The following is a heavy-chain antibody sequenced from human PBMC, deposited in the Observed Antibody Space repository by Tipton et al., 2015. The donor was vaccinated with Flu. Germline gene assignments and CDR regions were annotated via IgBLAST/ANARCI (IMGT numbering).Heavy chain of an antibody. CDR1: GGSISSNY. D-gene: IGHD3-10*02. CDR2: IYPSGST. Sequence: TLSLTCTISGGSISSNYWSWVRQPAGKGLEWIGLIYPSGSTNYNPSLKSRVTLSVDTSKSQFSLMLRSVTAADTAVYYCARLSYYDVDLKNFYFDYWGQGALVTVSS. J-gene: IGHJ4*02. CDR3: ARLSYYDVDLKNFYFDY. V-gene: IGHV4-4*07.